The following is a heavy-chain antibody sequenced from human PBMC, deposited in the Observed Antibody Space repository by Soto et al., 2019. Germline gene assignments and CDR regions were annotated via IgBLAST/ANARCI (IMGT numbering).Heavy chain of an antibody. V-gene: IGHV3-30*18. D-gene: IGHD6-19*01. CDR1: GFTFSSYG. Sequence: GGSLRLSCAASGFTFSSYGMHWVRQAPGKGLEWVAVISYDGSNKYYADSVKGRFTISRDNSKNTLYLQMNSLRAEDTAVYYCAKVWLGYSSGCYYFDYWGQGTLVTVSS. CDR2: ISYDGSNK. CDR3: AKVWLGYSSGCYYFDY. J-gene: IGHJ4*02.